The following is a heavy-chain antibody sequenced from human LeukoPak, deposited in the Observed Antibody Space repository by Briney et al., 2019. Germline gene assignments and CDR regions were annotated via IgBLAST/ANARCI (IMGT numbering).Heavy chain of an antibody. Sequence: GGSLRLSCAASGFTFGRSWMIWVRQAPGEGLEWVANINQAGSDTRYVDSVKGRFTISRDNAKNSLYLQMNSLRAEDTAVYYCAKDGGLWVSAHWGDSWGRGTLVTVSS. D-gene: IGHD7-27*01. V-gene: IGHV3-7*03. CDR1: GFTFGRSW. J-gene: IGHJ4*02. CDR3: AKDGGLWVSAHWGDS. CDR2: INQAGSDT.